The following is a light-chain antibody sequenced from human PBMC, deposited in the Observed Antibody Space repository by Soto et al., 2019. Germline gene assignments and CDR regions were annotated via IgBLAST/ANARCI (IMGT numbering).Light chain of an antibody. J-gene: IGKJ5*01. CDR1: QSFSSN. CDR3: QQYNDWPRT. V-gene: IGKV3-15*01. Sequence: EIVMTQSPATLSVSPGERVPLSCRASQSFSSNLAWYQHRPGQAPRLLIYGASTTATDVPPRISGGGSGTEFTLTISNLQSEDFAVYYCQQYNDWPRTFGQGTRLEIK. CDR2: GAS.